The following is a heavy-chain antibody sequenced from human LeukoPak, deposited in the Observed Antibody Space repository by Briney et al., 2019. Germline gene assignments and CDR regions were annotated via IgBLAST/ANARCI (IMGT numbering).Heavy chain of an antibody. CDR1: GFTFSSYA. D-gene: IGHD3-3*01. J-gene: IGHJ4*02. CDR3: AKDLPYYDFWSGYLYSAGSLGYFDY. Sequence: GGSLRLSCAASGFTFSSYAMSWVRQAPGRGLEWVSAISGSGGSTYYADSVKGRFTISRDNSKNTLYLQMNSLRAEDTAVYYCAKDLPYYDFWSGYLYSAGSLGYFDYWGQGTLVTVSS. CDR2: ISGSGGST. V-gene: IGHV3-23*01.